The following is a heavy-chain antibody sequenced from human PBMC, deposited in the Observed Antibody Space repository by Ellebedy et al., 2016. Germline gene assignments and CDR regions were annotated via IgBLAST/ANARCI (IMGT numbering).Heavy chain of an antibody. CDR2: INHSGSS. D-gene: IGHD2-2*01. CDR3: ARASYCRDTSCYLPH. V-gene: IGHV4-34*01. Sequence: SETLSLXXAVYGGSFSGYYWSWIRQPPGKGFEWIGEINHSGSSNHNPSLKSRVTMSVDMSQNQFSLRLRSVTAADTAVYYCARASYCRDTSCYLPHWGRGTLVTVSS. CDR1: GGSFSGYY. J-gene: IGHJ4*02.